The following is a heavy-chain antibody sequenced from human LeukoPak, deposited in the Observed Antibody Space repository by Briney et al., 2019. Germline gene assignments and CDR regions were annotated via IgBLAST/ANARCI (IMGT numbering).Heavy chain of an antibody. CDR1: GFTFSSYG. D-gene: IGHD3-22*01. J-gene: IGHJ4*02. CDR3: AKGGHYYDTAAYWGDY. CDR2: ISYDGSNK. V-gene: IGHV3-30*18. Sequence: GRSLRLSCAASGFTFSSYGMHWVRQAPGKGLEWVAVISYDGSNKYYADSVKGRFTISRDNSKNTLYLQMNSLRAEGTAVYYCAKGGHYYDTAAYWGDYWGQGTLVTVSS.